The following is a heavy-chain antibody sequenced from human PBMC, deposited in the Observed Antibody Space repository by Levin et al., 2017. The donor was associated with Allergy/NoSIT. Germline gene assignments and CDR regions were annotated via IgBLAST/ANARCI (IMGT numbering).Heavy chain of an antibody. V-gene: IGHV1-18*01. J-gene: IGHJ4*02. CDR1: GYAFTNFA. Sequence: GESLKISCRTSGYAFTNFAVTWVRQAPGQGLEWVGWINAYNGNTVYARKFQDRVTLTTDTSTSTAYMDLRGLRSDETGVYYCSRDRSTAYSRYCGYWGQGALVTVSS. CDR3: SRDRSTAYSRYCGY. CDR2: INAYNGNT. D-gene: IGHD2-21*01.